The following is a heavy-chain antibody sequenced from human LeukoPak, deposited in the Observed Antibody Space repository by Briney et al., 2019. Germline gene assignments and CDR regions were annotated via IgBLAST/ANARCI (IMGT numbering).Heavy chain of an antibody. J-gene: IGHJ4*02. D-gene: IGHD3-3*01. CDR2: INWNSDSI. CDR3: ASGNYDFWSGYYSVSGYFDY. Sequence: GGSLRLSCAVSGFTFDDYAMHWVRQVPGKGLEWVSGINWNSDSIGYADSVKGRFTISRDNAKNSLYLQMNSLRAEDTAVYYCASGNYDFWSGYYSVSGYFDYWGQGTLVTVSS. CDR1: GFTFDDYA. V-gene: IGHV3-9*01.